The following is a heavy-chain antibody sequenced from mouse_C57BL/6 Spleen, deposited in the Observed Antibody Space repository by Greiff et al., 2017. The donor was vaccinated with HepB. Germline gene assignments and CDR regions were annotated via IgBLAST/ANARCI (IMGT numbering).Heavy chain of an antibody. D-gene: IGHD1-1*01. CDR3: VYYGSSYVGYWYFDV. J-gene: IGHJ1*03. V-gene: IGHV3-6*01. CDR2: ISYDGSN. Sequence: DVKLQESGPGLVKPSQSLSLTCSVTGYSITSGYYWNWIRQFPVNKLEWMGYISYDGSNNYNPSLKNRLSITRDTSKNQFFLRLNSVTTEDTATYYWVYYGSSYVGYWYFDVWGTGTTVTVSS. CDR1: GYSITSGYY.